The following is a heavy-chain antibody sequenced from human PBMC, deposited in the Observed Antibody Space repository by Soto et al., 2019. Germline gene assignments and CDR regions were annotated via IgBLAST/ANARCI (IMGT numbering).Heavy chain of an antibody. Sequence: QVQLVESGGGVVQPGRSLRLSCAASGFTFSTYGIHWVRQAPGKGLEWVALISYDENNKYYADLVKGRFTISRDNSKNTLYPQMSNLRAEDTAVYYCAKDRCGARCYYYGMDVWGQGTTVTVSS. V-gene: IGHV3-30*18. D-gene: IGHD2-21*01. J-gene: IGHJ6*02. CDR3: AKDRCGARCYYYGMDV. CDR2: ISYDENNK. CDR1: GFTFSTYG.